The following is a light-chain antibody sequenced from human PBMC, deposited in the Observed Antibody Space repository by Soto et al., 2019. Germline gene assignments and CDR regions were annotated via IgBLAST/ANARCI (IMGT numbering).Light chain of an antibody. Sequence: DIPMTQSPSTLSGSVGDRVTITCRASQTISSWLAWYQQKPGKAPKLLIYKASTLKSGVPSRFSGSGSGTEFTLTISSLQPEDIATYYCQQYDNLYTFGQGTKLEIK. J-gene: IGKJ2*01. CDR1: QTISSW. CDR2: KAS. CDR3: QQYDNLYT. V-gene: IGKV1-5*03.